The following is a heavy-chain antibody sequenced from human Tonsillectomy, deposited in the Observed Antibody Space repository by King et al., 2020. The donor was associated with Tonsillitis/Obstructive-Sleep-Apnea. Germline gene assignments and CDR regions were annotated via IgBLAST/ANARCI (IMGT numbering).Heavy chain of an antibody. V-gene: IGHV7-4-1*02. D-gene: IGHD6-13*01. CDR2: INTNTGNP. Sequence: MPLVQSGSELKKPGASVKVSCKASGYSFISYAMNWVRQAPGQGLEWMGWINTNTGNPTYAQGFTGRFVFSLDTSVSTAYLQISSLKAEDTAVYYCAREYSSSWYDADYWGQGTLVTVSS. J-gene: IGHJ4*02. CDR1: GYSFISYA. CDR3: AREYSSSWYDADY.